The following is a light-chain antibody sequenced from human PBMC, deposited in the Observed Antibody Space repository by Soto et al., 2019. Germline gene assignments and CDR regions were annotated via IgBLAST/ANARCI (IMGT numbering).Light chain of an antibody. CDR3: SSCTSSSTPYV. J-gene: IGLJ1*01. CDR2: EVS. V-gene: IGLV2-14*01. Sequence: QSVLTQTASVSGSPGQSFTISCTGTISDVGGYNYVSWYQQHPGKAPKLMIYEVSNRPSGVSNRFYGSKSGNTASLTISGLQAEDEADYYFSSCTSSSTPYVFGTGTKVTV. CDR1: ISDVGGYNY.